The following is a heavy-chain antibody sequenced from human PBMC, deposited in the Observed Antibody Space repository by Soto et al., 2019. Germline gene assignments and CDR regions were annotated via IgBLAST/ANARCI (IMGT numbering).Heavy chain of an antibody. J-gene: IGHJ4*02. CDR1: GGTFSSYA. Sequence: VKVSCKASGGTFSSYAISWVRQAPGQGLEWMGGIIPIFGTANYAQKFQGRVTITADESTSTAYMELSSLRSEDTAVYYCARSNYCSSTSCYLDYWGQGTLVTVSS. CDR2: IIPIFGTA. D-gene: IGHD2-2*01. CDR3: ARSNYCSSTSCYLDY. V-gene: IGHV1-69*01.